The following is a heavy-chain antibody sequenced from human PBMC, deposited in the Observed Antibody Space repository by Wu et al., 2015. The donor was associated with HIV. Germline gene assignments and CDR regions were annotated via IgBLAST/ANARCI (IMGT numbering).Heavy chain of an antibody. Sequence: QVQLVQSGIEVKKPGASVKVSCKASGYSFTTHGISWVRQAPGRGLEWMGWISTYNGNTSYAQKFQGRITMTRDTSTSTVYMKLSSLRSEDTAVYYCARQGAAAGTGDYWGQGTLVTVSS. V-gene: IGHV1-18*01. D-gene: IGHD6-13*01. CDR2: ISTYNGNT. CDR1: GYSFTTHG. J-gene: IGHJ4*02. CDR3: ARQGAAAGTGDY.